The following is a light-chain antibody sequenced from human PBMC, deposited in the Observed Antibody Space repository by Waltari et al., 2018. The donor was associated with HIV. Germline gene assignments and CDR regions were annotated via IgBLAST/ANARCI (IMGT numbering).Light chain of an antibody. Sequence: SYELTQPTSVSVSPGQTARITCPGDALPNQYTYWYQQKQGQAPVLVIYKDRERPSGIPERFSGSNSGTTVTLTISGVQAEDEADYYCQSADSSGSPYVVFGGGTKLTVL. CDR2: KDR. J-gene: IGLJ2*01. CDR3: QSADSSGSPYVV. CDR1: ALPNQY. V-gene: IGLV3-25*03.